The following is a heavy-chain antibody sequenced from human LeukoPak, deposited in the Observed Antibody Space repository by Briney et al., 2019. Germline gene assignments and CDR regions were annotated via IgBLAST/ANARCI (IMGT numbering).Heavy chain of an antibody. CDR1: GYTFTNYY. V-gene: IGHV1-2*02. J-gene: IGHJ3*02. Sequence: GASAKVSCKASGYTFTNYYMHWVRQAPGQGLEWMGWIDPNTGDTNYSQNIQGRATMTRDTSINTAYMEFTSLGSDDTAVYYCARGRTMDGSTPPFEIWGQGTMVTVSS. D-gene: IGHD4/OR15-4a*01. CDR3: ARGRTMDGSTPPFEI. CDR2: IDPNTGDT.